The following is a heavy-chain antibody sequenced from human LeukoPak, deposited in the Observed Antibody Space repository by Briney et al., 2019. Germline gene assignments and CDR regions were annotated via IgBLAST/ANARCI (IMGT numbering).Heavy chain of an antibody. Sequence: PGGSLRLSCAASGFTFNTYSMNWVRQAPGKGLEWVSFISSSSSYIDYADSVKGRFTISRDNTKNSLFLQMNNVRAEDTAVYYCAKDLDSYGYIGYYFDYWGQGTLVTVSS. CDR1: GFTFNTYS. V-gene: IGHV3-21*01. J-gene: IGHJ4*02. CDR3: AKDLDSYGYIGYYFDY. CDR2: ISSSSSYI. D-gene: IGHD5-18*01.